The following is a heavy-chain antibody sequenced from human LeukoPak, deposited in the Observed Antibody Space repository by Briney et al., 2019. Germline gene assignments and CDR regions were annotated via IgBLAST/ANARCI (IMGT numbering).Heavy chain of an antibody. Sequence: ASVKVSCKASGGTFSSYAISWVRQAPGQGLEWMGWISAYNGNTNYAQKLQGRVTMTTDTSTSTAYMELRSLRSDDTAVYYCARVPVSITIFGVVIRDDYYYYGMDVWGQGTTVTVSS. J-gene: IGHJ6*02. V-gene: IGHV1-18*01. CDR3: ARVPVSITIFGVVIRDDYYYYGMDV. CDR2: ISAYNGNT. D-gene: IGHD3-3*01. CDR1: GGTFSSYA.